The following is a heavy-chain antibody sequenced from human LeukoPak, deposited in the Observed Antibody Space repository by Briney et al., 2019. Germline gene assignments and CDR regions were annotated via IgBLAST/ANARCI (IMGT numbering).Heavy chain of an antibody. CDR3: TGGDYDILTGQT. D-gene: IGHD3-9*01. V-gene: IGHV3-49*04. J-gene: IGHJ4*02. CDR2: IRSKAYGGTT. Sequence: GGSLRLSCTASGFTFGDYAMSWVRQAPGKGLEWVGFIRSKAYGGTTEYAASVKGRFTVSRDDSKSIAHLQMNSLKTEDTAVYYCTGGDYDILTGQTWGQGTLVTVSS. CDR1: GFTFGDYA.